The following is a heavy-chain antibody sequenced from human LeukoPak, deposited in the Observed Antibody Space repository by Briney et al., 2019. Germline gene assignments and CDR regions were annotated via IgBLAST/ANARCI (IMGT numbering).Heavy chain of an antibody. CDR3: AKIGVIGLWYFDY. Sequence: PGGSLRLSCAAAGFTFGSHCIRWVRQTPERGLEWVSSISASGGEKFYADSVRGRFTISRDNSKNTLYLQMWSRTHDETAIYYCAKIGVIGLWYFDYWGQGSLVTVSS. D-gene: IGHD2-21*01. CDR2: ISASGGEK. V-gene: IGHV3-23*01. CDR1: GFTFGSHC. J-gene: IGHJ4*02.